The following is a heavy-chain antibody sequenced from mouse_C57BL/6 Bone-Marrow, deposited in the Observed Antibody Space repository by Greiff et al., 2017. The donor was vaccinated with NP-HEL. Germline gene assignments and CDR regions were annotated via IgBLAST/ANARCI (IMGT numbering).Heavy chain of an antibody. J-gene: IGHJ1*03. D-gene: IGHD2-1*01. Sequence: VQLQQSGAELVKPGASVKMSCKASGYTFTSYWITWVKQRPGQGLEWIGDIYPGSGSTNYNEKFKSKATLTVDTSSSTAYMQLSSLTSEDSAVYYCAFYGNCVWWYFDVWGTGTTVTVSS. CDR2: IYPGSGST. CDR1: GYTFTSYW. V-gene: IGHV1-55*01. CDR3: AFYGNCVWWYFDV.